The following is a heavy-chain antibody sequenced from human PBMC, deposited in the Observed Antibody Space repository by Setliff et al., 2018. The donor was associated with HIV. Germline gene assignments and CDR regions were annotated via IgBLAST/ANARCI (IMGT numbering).Heavy chain of an antibody. D-gene: IGHD6-13*01. CDR3: AREWGGYSSSKAGYYYYMDV. CDR1: GYTFASYG. CDR2: ISAYNGNT. V-gene: IGHV1-18*01. J-gene: IGHJ6*03. Sequence: ASVKVSCKASGYTFASYGISWVRQAPGQGLEWMGWISAYNGNTNYTQKLQGRVTVTTDTSTSTAHMELRSLRSDDTAVYYCAREWGGYSSSKAGYYYYMDVWGKGTTVTVSS.